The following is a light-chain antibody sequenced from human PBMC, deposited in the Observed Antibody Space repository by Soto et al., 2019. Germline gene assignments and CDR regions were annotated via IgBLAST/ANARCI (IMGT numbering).Light chain of an antibody. V-gene: IGKV4-1*01. CDR1: QSVLYSSNNKNY. CDR3: QQYYSTPPYT. CDR2: WAS. Sequence: DIVMTQSPDSLAVSLGERATINCKSSQSVLYSSNNKNYLAGYQQKPGQPPKLLIYWASTRESGVPDRFSGRGSGTDFTLTISSLQAEDVAVYYCQQYYSTPPYTFGQGTKLEIK. J-gene: IGKJ2*01.